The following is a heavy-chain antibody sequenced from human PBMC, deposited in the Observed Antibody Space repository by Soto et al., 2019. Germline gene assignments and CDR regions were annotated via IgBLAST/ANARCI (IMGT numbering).Heavy chain of an antibody. V-gene: IGHV5-51*01. D-gene: IGHD3-16*01. J-gene: IGHJ6*02. CDR3: ARHLRSYDFYQYYYGIDV. Sequence: PGESLKISCRGSGYNYNLHWISWVRQTPGRGLEWMGIIYPGDSDTRYTPSFQGQVTISVDKSINTAYLQWDSLDASHTATYYCARHLRSYDFYQYYYGIDVWGQGTTVTVSS. CDR2: IYPGDSDT. CDR1: GYNYNLHW.